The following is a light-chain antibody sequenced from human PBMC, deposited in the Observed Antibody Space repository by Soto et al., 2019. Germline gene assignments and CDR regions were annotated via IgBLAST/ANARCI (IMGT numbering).Light chain of an antibody. CDR2: DAS. CDR1: QSVSSY. Sequence: EIVLTQSPATLSLSPGERATLSCRASQSVSSYLAWYQQKPCQAPRLLIHDASHRAAGIPARFSGSGFGTDFTLTISSLEPEDAAVYYCQQRSNWPPITFGQGTRLEIK. V-gene: IGKV3-11*01. CDR3: QQRSNWPPIT. J-gene: IGKJ5*01.